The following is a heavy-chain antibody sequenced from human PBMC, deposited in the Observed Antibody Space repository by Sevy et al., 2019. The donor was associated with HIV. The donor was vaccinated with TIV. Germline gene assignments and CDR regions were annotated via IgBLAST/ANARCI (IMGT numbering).Heavy chain of an antibody. V-gene: IGHV3-11*06. Sequence: LGGSLRLSCAASGFTFSDYYMSWIRQAPGKGLEWVSYISSSSSNTNYADSVKGRFTISRDNAKNSLYLQMNSLRAEDTAVYYCAAFLYGSGSYYPGFDYWGQGTLVTVSS. CDR1: GFTFSDYY. J-gene: IGHJ4*02. D-gene: IGHD3-10*01. CDR2: ISSSSSNT. CDR3: AAFLYGSGSYYPGFDY.